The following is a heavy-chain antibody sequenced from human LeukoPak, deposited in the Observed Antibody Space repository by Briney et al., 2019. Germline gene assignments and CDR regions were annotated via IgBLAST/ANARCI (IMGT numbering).Heavy chain of an antibody. J-gene: IGHJ4*02. Sequence: PGGSLRLSCVVSGISLSNYAMTWVRQAPGKGLEWVSYISERGGSTTYADSVKGRFTISRDNSKNTLYLQMNSLRAEDTAVYYCAKDPDDPVVVISFGDYWGQGTLVTVSS. CDR3: AKDPDDPVVVISFGDY. CDR1: GISLSNYA. CDR2: ISERGGST. D-gene: IGHD3-22*01. V-gene: IGHV3-23*01.